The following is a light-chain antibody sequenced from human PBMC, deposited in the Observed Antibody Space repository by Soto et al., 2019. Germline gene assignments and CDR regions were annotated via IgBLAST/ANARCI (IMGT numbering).Light chain of an antibody. CDR1: QSVPRNY. CDR3: QQYGGSIT. Sequence: EIVLTQSQGTLSLSQWERATLSCKASQSVPRNYLAWYQQKPGQAPRLLIYGTSSRATGIPDRFSGSGSGTDFTLTISRLEPEDFAVFYCQQYGGSITFGQGTRLEIK. J-gene: IGKJ5*01. V-gene: IGKV3-20*01. CDR2: GTS.